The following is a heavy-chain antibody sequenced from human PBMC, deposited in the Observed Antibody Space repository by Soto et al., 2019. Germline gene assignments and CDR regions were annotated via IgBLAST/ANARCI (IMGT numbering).Heavy chain of an antibody. D-gene: IGHD3-3*01. V-gene: IGHV3-7*01. Sequence: EVQLVESGGGLVQPGGSLRLSCAASGFTFSSYWINWVRQTPGKGLEWVANIKGDGSEKYYVDSLKGRFTISRDNAKDSLYLHMNSLRAEDTAVYYCGRGTMAPGLDHWGQGTLVTVSS. CDR3: GRGTMAPGLDH. CDR1: GFTFSSYW. CDR2: IKGDGSEK. J-gene: IGHJ4*02.